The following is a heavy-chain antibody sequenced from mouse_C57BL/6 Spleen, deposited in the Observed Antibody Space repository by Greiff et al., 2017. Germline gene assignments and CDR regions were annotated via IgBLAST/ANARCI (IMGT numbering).Heavy chain of an antibody. CDR3: ARGNWGSNYGFDY. CDR2: IDPSGSET. D-gene: IGHD2-5*01. J-gene: IGHJ3*01. V-gene: IGHV1-52*01. Sequence: VQLQQPGAELVRPGSSLKLSCTASGFTFTSYWMHWVQQSPIQGLEWIGNIDPSGSETNYKQKVKDKATLTVDKATNTGYMQLSRLTSEDSAVYYCARGNWGSNYGFDYWGQGTLVTVSA. CDR1: GFTFTSYW.